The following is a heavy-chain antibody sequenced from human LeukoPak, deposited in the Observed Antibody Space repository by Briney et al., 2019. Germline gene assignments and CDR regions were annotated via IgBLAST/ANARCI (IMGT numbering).Heavy chain of an antibody. CDR1: GITHSNYG. V-gene: IGHV3-23*01. J-gene: IGHJ4*02. Sequence: GGSLRLSCAVSGITHSNYGMSWVRQAPGKGLEWIAGISDSGGRTNYADSVKGQFTISRDNPKNTLYLQMNSLRTEDTAVYFCAKRGVVIRVILVGFHKEAYYFDSWGQGALVTVSS. CDR3: AKRGVVIRVILVGFHKEAYYFDS. CDR2: ISDSGGRT. D-gene: IGHD3-22*01.